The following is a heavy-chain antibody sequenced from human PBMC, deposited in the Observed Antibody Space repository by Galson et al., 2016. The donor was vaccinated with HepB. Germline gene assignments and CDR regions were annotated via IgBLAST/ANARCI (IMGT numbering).Heavy chain of an antibody. CDR2: INADTGNT. V-gene: IGHV1-3*01. J-gene: IGHJ4*02. CDR1: GGTISNNG. Sequence: SVKVSCKASGGTISNNGISWVRQAPGQRLEWMGWINADTGNTKYSQKFQDRVTITRDTSASTAYMELSSLTSEDTAMYYCARASIVVVVGATLDYWGQGSLVTVSS. CDR3: ARASIVVVVGATLDY. D-gene: IGHD2-15*01.